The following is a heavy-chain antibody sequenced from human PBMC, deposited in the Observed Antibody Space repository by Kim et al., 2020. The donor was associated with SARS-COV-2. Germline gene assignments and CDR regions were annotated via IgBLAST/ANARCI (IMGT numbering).Heavy chain of an antibody. V-gene: IGHV3-74*01. Sequence: DGGSRYYQDTVKGRFTTSRDNANNQVYLQMNRLRVDDTAIYYCTSIFEYWGQGALVTVSS. D-gene: IGHD3-3*02. CDR3: TSIFEY. CDR2: DGGSR. J-gene: IGHJ4*02.